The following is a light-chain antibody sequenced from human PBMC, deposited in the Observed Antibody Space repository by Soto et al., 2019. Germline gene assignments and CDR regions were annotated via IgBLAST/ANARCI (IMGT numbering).Light chain of an antibody. CDR3: ASYTGSNTWV. V-gene: IGLV2-14*01. J-gene: IGLJ3*02. CDR1: SSDIGGYNY. Sequence: QSALTQPASVSGSPGQSITISCTGTSSDIGGYNYVSWFQQHPGKAPKLMISEVTHRPSGVSNRFSGSKSGNTASLTISGLQAEDEADYYCASYTGSNTWVFGGGTKVTVL. CDR2: EVT.